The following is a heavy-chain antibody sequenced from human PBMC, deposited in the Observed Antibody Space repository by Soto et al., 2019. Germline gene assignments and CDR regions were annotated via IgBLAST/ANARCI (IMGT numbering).Heavy chain of an antibody. Sequence: GGSLRLSCAAPGLTFSSYNMDWVRQAPGKGLEWVSSISSSGTYIYYADAVKGRFTISRDIAKNSLYVQMNSLRAEDTAVYFCATAPYDILTGYSPYYFDHWGQGTLVTVSS. CDR1: GLTFSSYN. V-gene: IGHV3-21*01. D-gene: IGHD3-9*01. CDR2: ISSSGTYI. J-gene: IGHJ4*02. CDR3: ATAPYDILTGYSPYYFDH.